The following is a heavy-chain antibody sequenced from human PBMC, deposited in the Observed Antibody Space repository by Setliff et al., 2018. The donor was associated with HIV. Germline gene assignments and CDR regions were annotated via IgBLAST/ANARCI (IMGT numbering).Heavy chain of an antibody. CDR3: AKEGTYRGYSYGYSYYLDYFDY. J-gene: IGHJ4*02. V-gene: IGHV3-43*01. D-gene: IGHD5-18*01. CDR2: IRWDGGST. CDR1: GFTFDDYT. Sequence: GGSLRLSCAASGFTFDDYTMHWVRQAPGKGLEWVSLIRWDGGSTYYADSMKSRFTISRDNSKKILYLQMNSLRDEDTAVYYCAKEGTYRGYSYGYSYYLDYFDYWGQGTLVTV.